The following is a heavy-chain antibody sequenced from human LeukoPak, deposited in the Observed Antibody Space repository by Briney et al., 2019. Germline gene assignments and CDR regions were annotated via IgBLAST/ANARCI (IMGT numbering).Heavy chain of an antibody. CDR2: FDPEDGET. Sequence: ASVKVSCKVSGYTLTESSMHWVRQAPGKGLEWMGGFDPEDGETIYAQKFQGRVTMTEDTSTDTAYMELSSLRSEDTAVYYCATAKPRLNWFDPWGQGTLVTVSS. J-gene: IGHJ5*02. D-gene: IGHD6-19*01. CDR1: GYTLTESS. V-gene: IGHV1-24*01. CDR3: ATAKPRLNWFDP.